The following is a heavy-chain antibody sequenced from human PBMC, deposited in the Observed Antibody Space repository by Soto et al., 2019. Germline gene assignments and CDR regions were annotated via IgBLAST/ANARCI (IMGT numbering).Heavy chain of an antibody. CDR2: IYHSGST. D-gene: IGHD2-21*02. Sequence: SETLSLTCAVSGGSISSGGYSWSWILHPPGKGLEWIGYIYHSGSTYYNPSLKSRVTISVDRSKNQFSLKLSSVTAADTAVYYCAREAGGNSGSGWFEPWGQGTLLTVSS. CDR1: GGSISSGGYS. CDR3: AREAGGNSGSGWFEP. J-gene: IGHJ5*02. V-gene: IGHV4-30-2*01.